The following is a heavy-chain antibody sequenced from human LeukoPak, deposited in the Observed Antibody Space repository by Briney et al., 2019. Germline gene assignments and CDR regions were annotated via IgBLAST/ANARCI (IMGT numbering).Heavy chain of an antibody. Sequence: SETLSLTCTVSGGSISSYYWSWIRQPPGKGLEWIGYIYYIGNTNYNPSLKSRVTISVDTSKNQFSLKLSSVTAADTAVYYCARGLITIVGGDNWFDPWGQGTLVTVSS. V-gene: IGHV4-59*01. J-gene: IGHJ5*02. CDR1: GGSISSYY. CDR3: ARGLITIVGGDNWFDP. CDR2: IYYIGNT. D-gene: IGHD3-10*01.